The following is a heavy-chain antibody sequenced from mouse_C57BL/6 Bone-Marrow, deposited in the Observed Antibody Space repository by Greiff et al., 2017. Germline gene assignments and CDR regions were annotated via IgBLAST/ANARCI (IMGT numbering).Heavy chain of an antibody. CDR2: IDPENGVT. CDR3: TGGYGYGFAY. Sequence: EVQLQQSGAELVRPGASVTLSCTASGFNIKDDYMHWVKQRPEQGLAWIGWIDPENGVTEYASKFQGQATITADTSSNPAYLQLSSLASEDTAVYYCTGGYGYGFAYWGQGTLVTVSA. D-gene: IGHD2-2*01. V-gene: IGHV14-4*01. CDR1: GFNIKDDY. J-gene: IGHJ3*01.